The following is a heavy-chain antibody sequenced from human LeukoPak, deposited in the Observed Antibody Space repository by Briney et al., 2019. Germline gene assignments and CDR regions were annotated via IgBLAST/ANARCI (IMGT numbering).Heavy chain of an antibody. Sequence: PGGSLRLSCAASGFTGSSNYMSWVRQAPGKGLEWVSVIYSGGSTYYADSVKGRFTISRDNSKNTLYLQMNSLRAEDTAVYYCARALSGYYFRFDYWGQGTLVTVSS. D-gene: IGHD3-22*01. V-gene: IGHV3-53*01. CDR2: IYSGGST. J-gene: IGHJ4*02. CDR3: ARALSGYYFRFDY. CDR1: GFTGSSNY.